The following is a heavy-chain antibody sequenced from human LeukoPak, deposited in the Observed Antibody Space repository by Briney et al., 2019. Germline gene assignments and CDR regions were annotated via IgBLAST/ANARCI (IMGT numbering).Heavy chain of an antibody. CDR1: GFTFSSYA. CDR2: ISGSGGGT. J-gene: IGHJ6*02. V-gene: IGHV3-23*01. Sequence: GGSLRLSCAASGFTFSSYAMSWVRQAPGKGLEWVSAISGSGGGTYYADSVKGRFTSSRDNSKNTLYLQMNSLRAEDTAVYYCAKFKADYYYYGMDVWGQGTTVTVSS. CDR3: AKFKADYYYYGMDV.